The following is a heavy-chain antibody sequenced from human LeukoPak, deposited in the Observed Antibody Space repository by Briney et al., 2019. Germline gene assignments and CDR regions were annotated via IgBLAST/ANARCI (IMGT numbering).Heavy chain of an antibody. CDR2: ISGRGDNT. V-gene: IGHV3-23*01. CDR1: GFAFSGFA. J-gene: IGHJ4*02. D-gene: IGHD4-17*01. CDR3: ARGRGGDYVPSRFDY. Sequence: QTGGSLRLSCSGSGFAFSGFAMGWVRQAPGKGLEWVSSISGRGDNTYYADSVEGRFTVSRDNSKNTVYLQMNSLRAEDTALYYCARGRGGDYVPSRFDYWGQGTLVTVSS.